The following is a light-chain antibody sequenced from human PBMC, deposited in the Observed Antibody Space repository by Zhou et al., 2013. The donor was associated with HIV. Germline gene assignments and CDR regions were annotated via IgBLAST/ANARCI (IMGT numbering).Light chain of an antibody. CDR2: GAS. CDR1: QGISNY. Sequence: DIQMTQSPSSLSASVGDRVTITCRASQGISNYLAWYQQKPGKVPKLLIYGASTLQSGVPSRFSGSGSGTDFSLTISRLEPEDFAVYYCQQYGNFPGLTFGGGTKVEIK. V-gene: IGKV1-27*01. J-gene: IGKJ4*01. CDR3: QQYGNFPGLT.